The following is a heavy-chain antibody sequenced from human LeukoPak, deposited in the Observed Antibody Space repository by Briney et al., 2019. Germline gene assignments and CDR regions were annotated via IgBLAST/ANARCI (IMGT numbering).Heavy chain of an antibody. V-gene: IGHV1-2*02. D-gene: IGHD3-22*01. Sequence: ASVKVSCKASGYTFTGYYMYWVRQAPGQGLEWMGWINPNSGGTNYAQKFQGRVTMTRDTSISTAYMELSSLRSEDTAVYYCARDADYYDSSGYPLPYYFDYWGQGTLVTVSS. CDR1: GYTFTGYY. CDR3: ARDADYYDSSGYPLPYYFDY. CDR2: INPNSGGT. J-gene: IGHJ4*02.